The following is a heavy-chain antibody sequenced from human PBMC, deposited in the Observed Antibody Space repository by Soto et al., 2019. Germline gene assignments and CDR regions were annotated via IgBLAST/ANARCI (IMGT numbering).Heavy chain of an antibody. CDR1: GFTFSMYW. J-gene: IGHJ4*02. D-gene: IGHD1-1*01. V-gene: IGHV3-74*01. CDR2: INDDGIST. Sequence: PGVSPRLSCSASGFTFSMYWMHWVRQVPGKGPEWVSRINDDGISTNYADSVKGRFTISRDNAKNTLYLQMNALRVEDTAVYYCTRGHRSTSTGTGAFWGQGT. CDR3: TRGHRSTSTGTGAF.